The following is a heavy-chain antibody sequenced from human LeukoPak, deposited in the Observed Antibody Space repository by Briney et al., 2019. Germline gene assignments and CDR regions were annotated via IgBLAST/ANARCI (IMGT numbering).Heavy chain of an antibody. CDR2: ISWNSGSI. CDR1: GFTFDDYA. V-gene: IGHV3-9*01. CDR3: ARAQKLIGEFDY. D-gene: IGHD3-10*01. J-gene: IGHJ4*02. Sequence: GRSLRLSCAASGFTFDDYAMHWVRQAPGKGLEWVPGISWNSGSIGYADSVKGRFTISRDNAKNSLYLQMNSLRAEDTAVYYCARAQKLIGEFDYWGQGTLVTVSS.